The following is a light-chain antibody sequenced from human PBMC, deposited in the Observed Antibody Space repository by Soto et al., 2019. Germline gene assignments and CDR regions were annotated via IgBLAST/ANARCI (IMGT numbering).Light chain of an antibody. CDR1: QSVSSSY. Sequence: EIVLTQSPGTLSLSPGERATLSCRASQSVSSSYLAWYQQRRGQAPRLLIYGATSRATGIPDRFSGSGSGTDFTLTISSLQSEDFAVYYCQQYNDWPFTFGPGTKVDIK. CDR2: GAT. V-gene: IGKV3-20*01. CDR3: QQYNDWPFT. J-gene: IGKJ3*01.